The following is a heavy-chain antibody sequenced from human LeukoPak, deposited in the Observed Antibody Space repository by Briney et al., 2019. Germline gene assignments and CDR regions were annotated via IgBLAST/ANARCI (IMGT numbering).Heavy chain of an antibody. CDR2: FDPEDGET. Sequence: ASVKVSCKVSGYTLTELSMHWVRQAPGKGREWMGGFDPEDGETIYAQKFQGRVTMTEDTSTDTAYMELSSLRSEDTAVYYCATATTYYYDSSGSLGLGWFDPWGQGTLVTVSS. D-gene: IGHD3-22*01. V-gene: IGHV1-24*01. J-gene: IGHJ5*02. CDR3: ATATTYYYDSSGSLGLGWFDP. CDR1: GYTLTELS.